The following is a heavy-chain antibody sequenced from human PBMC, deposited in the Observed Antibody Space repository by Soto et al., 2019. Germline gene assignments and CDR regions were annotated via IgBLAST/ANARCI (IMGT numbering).Heavy chain of an antibody. D-gene: IGHD3-3*01. V-gene: IGHV4-39*01. CDR1: GGSISSSSYY. CDR3: ARAGYYDFWSGYYPYYYYGMDV. J-gene: IGHJ6*02. Sequence: SETLSLTCTVSGGSISSSSYYWGWIRQPPGKGLEWIGSIYYSGSTYYNPSLKSRVTISVDTSKNQFSLKLSSVTAADTAVHYCARAGYYDFWSGYYPYYYYGMDVWGQGTTVTVSS. CDR2: IYYSGST.